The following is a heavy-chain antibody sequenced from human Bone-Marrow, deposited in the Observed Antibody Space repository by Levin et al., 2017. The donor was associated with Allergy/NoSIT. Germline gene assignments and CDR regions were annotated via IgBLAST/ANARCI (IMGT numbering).Heavy chain of an antibody. CDR3: VKDQASTSYYYFDS. J-gene: IGHJ4*02. CDR2: MTWNSGSL. CDR1: GFTFGDYA. D-gene: IGHD2-2*01. Sequence: GGSLRLSCEASGFTFGDYAMHWVRQAPGKGLEWVAGMTWNSGSLDYADSVKGRVIISRDNAKKSLYLQMSSLRAEDTALYYCVKDQASTSYYYFDSWGQGTLVTVSS. V-gene: IGHV3-9*01.